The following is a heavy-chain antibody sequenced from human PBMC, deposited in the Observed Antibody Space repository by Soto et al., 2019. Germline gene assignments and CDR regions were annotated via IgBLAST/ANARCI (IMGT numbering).Heavy chain of an antibody. CDR3: ARAEATYCSGGSCYLNWFDP. Sequence: PAKLSSKASGYTFASNGISWARQAPRQGLEWMGWISAYNGNTNYAQKLQGRVTMTTDTSPSTAYMELRSLRSDDTAVYYCARAEATYCSGGSCYLNWFDPWGQGTLVTVSS. J-gene: IGHJ5*02. D-gene: IGHD2-15*01. CDR2: ISAYNGNT. CDR1: GYTFASNG. V-gene: IGHV1-18*01.